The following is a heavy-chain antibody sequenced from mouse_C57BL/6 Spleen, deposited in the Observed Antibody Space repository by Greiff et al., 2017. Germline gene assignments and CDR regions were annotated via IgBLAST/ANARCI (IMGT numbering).Heavy chain of an antibody. V-gene: IGHV3-6*01. J-gene: IGHJ2*01. CDR2: ISYDGSN. CDR1: GYSITSGYY. D-gene: IGHD4-1*01. CDR3: ARANWDPSFDY. Sequence: EVQLQQSGPGLVKPSQSLSLTCSVTGYSITSGYYWNWIRQFPGNKLEWMGYISYDGSNNYNPSLKNRISITRDTSKNQFFLKLNSVTTEDTATYCCARANWDPSFDYWGQGTTLTVSS.